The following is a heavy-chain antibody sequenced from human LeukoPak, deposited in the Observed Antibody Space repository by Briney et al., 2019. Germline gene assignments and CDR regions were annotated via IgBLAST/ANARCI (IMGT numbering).Heavy chain of an antibody. CDR1: EFTFSSYW. J-gene: IGHJ4*02. CDR3: TRDWAMASDY. V-gene: IGHV3-74*01. Sequence: PGGSLRLSCAASEFTFSSYWMHWVRQAPGKGLVWVARIDNDGIITSHADSVKGRFIISRDNARNTVYLQMNSLRAEDTALYYCTRDWAMASDYWGQGTLVTVSS. D-gene: IGHD3-16*01. CDR2: IDNDGIIT.